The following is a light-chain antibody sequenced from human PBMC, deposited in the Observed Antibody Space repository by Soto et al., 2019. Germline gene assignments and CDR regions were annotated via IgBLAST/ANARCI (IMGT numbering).Light chain of an antibody. CDR3: QQYGSLLT. V-gene: IGKV3-20*01. J-gene: IGKJ4*01. CDR1: QSVSSRY. CDR2: GAS. Sequence: EIVLTQSPGTLSLSPGERATLSCRASQSVSSRYLDWYQQKPGQAPRLLIYGASSRATGIPDRFSGSGSGTEFTLTISRLEREDIAVYYCQQYGSLLTFGGGTKVEIK.